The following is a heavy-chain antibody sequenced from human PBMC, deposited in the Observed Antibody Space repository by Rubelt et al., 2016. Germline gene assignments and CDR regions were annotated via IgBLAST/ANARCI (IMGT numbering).Heavy chain of an antibody. CDR2: IDLSDFYT. CDR1: GYSFTSYW. CDR3: ARPHDGYNFGYFDY. J-gene: IGHJ4*02. Sequence: EVQLVQSGAEVKKPGESLRISCKGSGYSFTSYWISWVRQLPGKGLEWMGRIDLSDFYTNYSPSFQGHVTICADKSISTAYLQWSCLKASDTAMYYCARPHDGYNFGYFDYWGQGTLVTVSS. D-gene: IGHD5-24*01. V-gene: IGHV5-10-1*01.